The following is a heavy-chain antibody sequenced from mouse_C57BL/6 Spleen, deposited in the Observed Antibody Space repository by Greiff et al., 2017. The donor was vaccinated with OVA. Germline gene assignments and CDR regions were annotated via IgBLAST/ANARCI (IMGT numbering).Heavy chain of an antibody. CDR1: GYTFTDYN. J-gene: IGHJ2*01. V-gene: IGHV1-18*01. D-gene: IGHD2-4*01. Sequence: VQLQQSGPGLVKPGASVKIPCKASGYTFTDYNMDWVKQSHGKSLEWIGDINPNNGGTIYNQKFKGKATLTVDKSSSTAYMELRSLTSEDTAVYDCSRSGDYDGFDYWGQGTTLTVSS. CDR3: SRSGDYDGFDY. CDR2: INPNNGGT.